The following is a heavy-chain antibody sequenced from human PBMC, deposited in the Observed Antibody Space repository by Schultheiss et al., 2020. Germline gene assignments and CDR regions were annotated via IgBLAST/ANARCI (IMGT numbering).Heavy chain of an antibody. J-gene: IGHJ3*02. CDR1: GGSISSGGYY. D-gene: IGHD6-19*01. Sequence: SETLSLTCTVSGGSISSGGYYWSWIRQSPGKGLEWIGYIYYSGSTNYNPSLKSRVTISVDTSKNQFSLKLSSVTAADTAVYYCAREYSSGWYAAFDIWGQGTMVTVSS. V-gene: IGHV4-61*08. CDR3: AREYSSGWYAAFDI. CDR2: IYYSGST.